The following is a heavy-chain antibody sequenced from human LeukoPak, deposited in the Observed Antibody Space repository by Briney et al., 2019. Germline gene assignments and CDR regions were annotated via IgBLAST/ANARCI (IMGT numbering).Heavy chain of an antibody. CDR2: IYPGDSDT. J-gene: IGHJ4*02. CDR1: GYSLTSYW. D-gene: IGHD3-10*01. Sequence: GESLKISCKGSGYSLTSYWIGWVRQMPGKGLEGMGIIYPGDSDTRYSPYFEGQVTISVDKSISTAYLQWSSLKASDTAMYYCARLPSVRGVDRYFDYWGQGTLVTVSS. V-gene: IGHV5-51*01. CDR3: ARLPSVRGVDRYFDY.